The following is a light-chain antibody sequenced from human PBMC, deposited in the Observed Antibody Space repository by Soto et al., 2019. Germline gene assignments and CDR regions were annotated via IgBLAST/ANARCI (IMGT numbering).Light chain of an antibody. CDR2: DAS. Sequence: EIVLTQSPATLSLSPGERATLSCRASQSVSSYLAWYQQKPGQAPRLLIYDASNRATGIPARFSGSGSGTDCTLTISSLEPEDLAVYYCQQRSNWPPVLTFGGGTKVEIK. CDR3: QQRSNWPPVLT. V-gene: IGKV3-11*01. J-gene: IGKJ4*01. CDR1: QSVSSY.